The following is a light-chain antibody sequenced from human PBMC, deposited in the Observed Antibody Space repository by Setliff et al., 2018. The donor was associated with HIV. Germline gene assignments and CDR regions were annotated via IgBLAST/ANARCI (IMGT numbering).Light chain of an antibody. J-gene: IGLJ1*01. CDR3: LLYLSSCIYV. CDR2: STN. Sequence: QTVVTQEPAFSVSPGGTVTLTCGLTSGSVSTSNYPSWYQQTPGQAPRTLIYSTNIRSSGVPDRFSGSIVGNKAALTIAGAQADDESDYFCLLYLSSCIYVFGTGTKVTVL. V-gene: IGLV8-61*01. CDR1: SGSVSTSNY.